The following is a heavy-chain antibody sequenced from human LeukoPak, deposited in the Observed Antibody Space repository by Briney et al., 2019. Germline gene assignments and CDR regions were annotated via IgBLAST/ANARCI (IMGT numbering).Heavy chain of an antibody. V-gene: IGHV3-23*01. CDR1: GFTFSSYA. CDR3: AKETTVTTSSYYFDY. Sequence: GGSLRLSCAASGFTFSSYAMSLVRQAPGKGLEWVSAISGSGGSTYYTDSVKGRFTISRDNSKNTLYLQMNSLRAEDMAVYYCAKETTVTTSSYYFDYWGQGTLVTVSS. J-gene: IGHJ4*02. CDR2: ISGSGGST. D-gene: IGHD4-17*01.